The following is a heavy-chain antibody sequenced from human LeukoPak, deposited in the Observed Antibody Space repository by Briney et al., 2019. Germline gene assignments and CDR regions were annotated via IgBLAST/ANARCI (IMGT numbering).Heavy chain of an antibody. CDR2: IYYSGST. Sequence: PSETLSLTCTVSGGPISSYYWSWIRQPPGKGLEWIGYIYYSGSTNYNPSLKSRVTISIDTSKNQFSLKLSSVTAADTAVYYCARHRADYYDSSGYYPYWYFDLWGRGTLVTVSS. CDR1: GGPISSYY. CDR3: ARHRADYYDSSGYYPYWYFDL. D-gene: IGHD3-22*01. V-gene: IGHV4-59*08. J-gene: IGHJ2*01.